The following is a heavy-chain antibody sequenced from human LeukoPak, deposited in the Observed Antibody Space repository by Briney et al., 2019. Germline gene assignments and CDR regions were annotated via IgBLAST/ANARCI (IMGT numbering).Heavy chain of an antibody. D-gene: IGHD3-9*01. Sequence: GGSLRLSCAASGFTFSSYGMHWVRQAPGKGLEWVAVISYDGSNKYYADSVKGRFTISRDNSKNTLYLQMNSLRAEDTAVYYCARGRWSHFDWSSFDYWGQGTLVTVSS. CDR2: ISYDGSNK. CDR3: ARGRWSHFDWSSFDY. V-gene: IGHV3-30*03. J-gene: IGHJ4*02. CDR1: GFTFSSYG.